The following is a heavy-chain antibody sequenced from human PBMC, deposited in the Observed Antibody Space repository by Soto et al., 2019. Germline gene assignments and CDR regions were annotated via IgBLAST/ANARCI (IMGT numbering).Heavy chain of an antibody. V-gene: IGHV4-4*07. CDR3: ARDGCSSTSCYNPSSYYGMDV. CDR2: IYTSGST. Sequence: KPSETLSLTCTVCGGSISSYYWSWIRQPAGKGLEWIGRIYTSGSTNYNPSLKSRVTMSVDTSKNQFSLKLSSVTAADTAVYYCARDGCSSTSCYNPSSYYGMDVWGQGTTVTVSS. J-gene: IGHJ6*02. D-gene: IGHD2-2*02. CDR1: GGSISSYY.